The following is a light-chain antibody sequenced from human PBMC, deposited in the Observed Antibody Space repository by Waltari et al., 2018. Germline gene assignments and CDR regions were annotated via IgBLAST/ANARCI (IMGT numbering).Light chain of an antibody. J-gene: IGLJ2*01. CDR3: SSSVGSNNLHVV. CDR1: SSDVGGYKY. Sequence: PPSASGSPGQSVTISCTGTSSDVGGYKYVSWYRQHPGKAPKLMIYEVSKRPSGVPDRFSGSKSGNTASLTVSGLQAEDEADYYCSSSVGSNNLHVVFGGGTKLTVL. CDR2: EVS. V-gene: IGLV2-8*01.